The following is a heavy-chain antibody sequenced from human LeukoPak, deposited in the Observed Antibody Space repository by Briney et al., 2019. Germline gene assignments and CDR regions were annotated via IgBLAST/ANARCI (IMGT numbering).Heavy chain of an antibody. CDR3: ARVRIGYYGESDGVFDY. CDR2: IIPIFGTA. Sequence: ASVKVSCKASGGTFSSYAISWVRQAPGQGLEWMGGIIPIFGTANYAQKFQGRVTITTDESTSTAYMELSSLRSEDTAVYYCARVRIGYYGESDGVFDYWGQGTLVTVSS. D-gene: IGHD3-3*01. V-gene: IGHV1-69*05. CDR1: GGTFSSYA. J-gene: IGHJ4*02.